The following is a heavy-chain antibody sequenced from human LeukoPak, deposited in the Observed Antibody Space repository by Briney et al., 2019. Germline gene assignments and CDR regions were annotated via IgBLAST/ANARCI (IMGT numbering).Heavy chain of an antibody. Sequence: GASVKVSCKASGYTFTSYGISWVRQAPGQGLEWMGWISAYNGNTNHAQKLQGRVTMTTDTSTSTAYMELRSLRSDDTAVYYCARDSGSRPVPAAKGTYYYYYMDVWGKGTTVTVSS. CDR3: ARDSGSRPVPAAKGTYYYYYMDV. CDR1: GYTFTSYG. D-gene: IGHD2-2*01. J-gene: IGHJ6*03. CDR2: ISAYNGNT. V-gene: IGHV1-18*01.